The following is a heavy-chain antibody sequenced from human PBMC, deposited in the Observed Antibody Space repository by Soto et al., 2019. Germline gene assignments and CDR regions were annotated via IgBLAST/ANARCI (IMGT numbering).Heavy chain of an antibody. CDR2: SYSGGST. Sequence: EVQLVESGGGLVQPGGSLRLSCAASGYTVSTKYTSWVRQAPGKGLEWVSVSYSGGSTFYADSVRGRFTISRDNSKYTVNLHMNSMRAEDTVVYYCARDPGAADYCGQGTLVTVSS. V-gene: IGHV3-66*01. D-gene: IGHD7-27*01. CDR3: ARDPGAADY. CDR1: GYTVSTKY. J-gene: IGHJ4*02.